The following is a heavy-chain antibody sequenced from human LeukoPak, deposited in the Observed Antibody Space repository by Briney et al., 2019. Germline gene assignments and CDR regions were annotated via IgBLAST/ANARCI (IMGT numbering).Heavy chain of an antibody. D-gene: IGHD2-8*02. CDR2: INPNSGDT. J-gene: IGHJ2*01. CDR3: AILRLSTGLWWFFDL. Sequence: ASVKVSCKASGWTFTFRHLHWVRQAPGQGLEWMGWINPNSGDTKYAQKFQGRVTMTGDTSISTAYMELSRLRFDDTAVYYCAILRLSTGLWWFFDLWGRGTLVTVSS. V-gene: IGHV1-2*02. CDR1: GWTFTFRH.